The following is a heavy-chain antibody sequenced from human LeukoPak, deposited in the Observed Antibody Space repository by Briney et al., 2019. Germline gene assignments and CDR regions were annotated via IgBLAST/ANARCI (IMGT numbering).Heavy chain of an antibody. CDR2: LYYSGST. CDR1: GGSISSSY. J-gene: IGHJ5*02. D-gene: IGHD6-19*01. V-gene: IGHV4-59*08. CDR3: ARSNSSPNPGGWFDP. Sequence: SETLSLTCTVPGGSISSSYWSWIRQPPGKGLEWIGYLYYSGSTNYNPSLKSRVTISVDTSKNQFSLKLSSVTAADTAVYYCARSNSSPNPGGWFDPWGQGTLVTVSS.